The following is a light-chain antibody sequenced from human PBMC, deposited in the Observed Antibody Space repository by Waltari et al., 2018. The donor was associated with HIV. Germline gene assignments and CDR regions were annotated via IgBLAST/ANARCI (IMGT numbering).Light chain of an antibody. CDR2: DAS. CDR3: QQSGTSPYT. J-gene: IGKJ2*01. Sequence: EIVMTQSPATLSVSPGERGTLSCRASQNINNTLAWYQLKPGQAPRLLIYDASIRATGIPDRFSGSGSGTDFILTISRLEPEDFAVYYCQQSGTSPYTFGQGTKLEIK. CDR1: QNINNT. V-gene: IGKV3-20*01.